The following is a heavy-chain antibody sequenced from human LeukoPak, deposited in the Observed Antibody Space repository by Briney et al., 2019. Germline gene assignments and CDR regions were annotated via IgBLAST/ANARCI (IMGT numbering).Heavy chain of an antibody. D-gene: IGHD4-23*01. CDR3: ARGFGTVVTPIDY. CDR1: GFTFSSYS. V-gene: IGHV3-21*01. Sequence: GGSLRLSCAASGFTFSSYSMNWVRQAPGKGLEWVSSISSSSSYIYYADSVKGRFTISRDNAKNSLYLQMNSLRAEDTAVYHCARGFGTVVTPIDYWGQGTLVTVSS. CDR2: ISSSSSYI. J-gene: IGHJ4*02.